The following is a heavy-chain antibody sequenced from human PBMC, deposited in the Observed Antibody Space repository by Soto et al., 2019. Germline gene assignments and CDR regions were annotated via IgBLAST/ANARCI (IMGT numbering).Heavy chain of an antibody. CDR2: IIPIFGTA. CDR1: GGTFSSYA. CDR3: ARAAQVYSSPTGFDY. J-gene: IGHJ4*02. V-gene: IGHV1-69*01. Sequence: QVQLVQSGAEVKKPGSSVKVSCKASGGTFSSYAISWVRQAPGQGLEWMGGIIPIFGTANYAQKLQGRVTITADESMSAAYMELSSLRSEDTAVYYCARAAQVYSSPTGFDYWGQGTLVTVSS. D-gene: IGHD6-13*01.